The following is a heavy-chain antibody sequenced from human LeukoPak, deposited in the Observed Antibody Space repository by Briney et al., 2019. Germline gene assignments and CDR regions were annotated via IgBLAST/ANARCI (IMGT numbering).Heavy chain of an antibody. D-gene: IGHD6-13*01. J-gene: IGHJ4*02. CDR1: GGSIDNDY. V-gene: IGHV4-59*01. CDR3: ARDLELGY. CDR2: ILYSGTT. Sequence: SETLSLTCTVSGGSIDNDYWSWVRQPPREGLEWIGHILYSGTTSYTPSLKSRVSISLDTSRRQFSLKLTSVTAADTAVYYCARDLELGYWGQGILVTVSS.